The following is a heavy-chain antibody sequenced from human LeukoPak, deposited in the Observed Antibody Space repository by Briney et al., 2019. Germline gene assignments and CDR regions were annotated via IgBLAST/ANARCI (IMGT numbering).Heavy chain of an antibody. D-gene: IGHD3-10*01. Sequence: GGSLRLSCAASGFTFYRYSMNWVRHAPGEGVGWLSHISGGSSVIDYADSVKGRFTISRDNAKNSLYLQMNSLRDEDTAGYYCARGHYGSGIHQGAFDIWGQGTIVTVSS. V-gene: IGHV3-48*02. CDR3: ARGHYGSGIHQGAFDI. CDR1: GFTFYRYS. CDR2: ISGGSSVI. J-gene: IGHJ3*02.